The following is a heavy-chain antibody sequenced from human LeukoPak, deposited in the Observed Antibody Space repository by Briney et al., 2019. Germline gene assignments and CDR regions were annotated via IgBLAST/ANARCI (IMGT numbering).Heavy chain of an antibody. Sequence: GGSLRLSCAASGFTFSSYSMNWVRQAPGKGLEWVSSISSSSSYIYYADSVKGRFTISRDNAKNSLYLQMNSLRAEDTAVYYCARDRENDYYGSGSYYNEPVDYWGQGTLVTVSS. V-gene: IGHV3-21*01. CDR1: GFTFSSYS. CDR3: ARDRENDYYGSGSYYNEPVDY. J-gene: IGHJ4*02. CDR2: ISSSSSYI. D-gene: IGHD3-10*01.